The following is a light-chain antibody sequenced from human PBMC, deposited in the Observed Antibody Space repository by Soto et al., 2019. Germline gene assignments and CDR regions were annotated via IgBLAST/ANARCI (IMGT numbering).Light chain of an antibody. CDR1: KIEHRT. V-gene: IGLV3-21*02. Sequence: SYELTQPPSVSVAPGQTARISCGGDKIEHRTVHWYQQKAGQAPVLVVFDDRDRPSGIPERFAGSNSGNTATLTISRTEVGDEADYYCQVWESRDHLVVFGGGTKVIVL. CDR3: QVWESRDHLVV. J-gene: IGLJ2*01. CDR2: DDR.